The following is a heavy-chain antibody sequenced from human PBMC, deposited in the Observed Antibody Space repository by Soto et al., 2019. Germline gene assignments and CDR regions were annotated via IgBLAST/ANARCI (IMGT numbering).Heavy chain of an antibody. J-gene: IGHJ6*03. D-gene: IGHD3-22*01. CDR1: GGTFSSYT. Sequence: ASVKVSCKASGGTFSSYTISWVRQAPGQGLEWMGRIIPILGIANYAQKFQGRVTITADKSTSTAYMELSSLRSEDTAVYYCAREMGYSSRIYYYYYMDVWGKGTTVTVSS. V-gene: IGHV1-69*04. CDR3: AREMGYSSRIYYYYYMDV. CDR2: IIPILGIA.